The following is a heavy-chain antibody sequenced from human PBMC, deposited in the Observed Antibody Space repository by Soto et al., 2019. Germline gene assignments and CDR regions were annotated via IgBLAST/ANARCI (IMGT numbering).Heavy chain of an antibody. CDR3: AKSVVAGYYYSYGMDV. CDR2: ISYDGSNK. Sequence: QVQLVESGGGVVQPGRSLRLSCAASGFTFSSYGMHWVRQAPGKGLEWVAVISYDGSNKYYADSVKGRFTISRDNSKNMLYLKMNSMRAEDTAVYYCAKSVVAGYYYSYGMDVWGQGTTVTVSS. CDR1: GFTFSSYG. V-gene: IGHV3-30*18. J-gene: IGHJ6*02. D-gene: IGHD6-19*01.